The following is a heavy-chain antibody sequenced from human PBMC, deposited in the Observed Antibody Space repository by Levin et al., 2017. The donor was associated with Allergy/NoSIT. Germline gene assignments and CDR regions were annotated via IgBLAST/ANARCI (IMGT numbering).Heavy chain of an antibody. Sequence: GGSLRLSCAASGFTFSSYSMNWVRQAPGKGLEWVSYISSSSSTIYYADSVKGRFTISRDNAKNSLYLQMNSLRDEDTAVYYCARARGTGSGYYRMDVWGQGTTVTVSS. CDR2: ISSSSSTI. D-gene: IGHD3-22*01. CDR1: GFTFSSYS. V-gene: IGHV3-48*02. CDR3: ARARGTGSGYYRMDV. J-gene: IGHJ6*02.